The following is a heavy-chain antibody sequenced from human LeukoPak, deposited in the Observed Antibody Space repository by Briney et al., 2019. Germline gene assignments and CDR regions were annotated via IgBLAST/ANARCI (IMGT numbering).Heavy chain of an antibody. CDR3: ARSFFGYCSSNTCLKPDY. Sequence: GGALRLSCAASGFTFGDYPMNWVRQAPGKGLEWVSSISSGSTYKYYADSVKGRFTISRDNAKNSLYLQMNSLRAEDTAVYYCARSFFGYCSSNTCLKPDYWGQGTLVTVSS. D-gene: IGHD2-2*01. CDR2: ISSGSTYK. V-gene: IGHV3-21*01. CDR1: GFTFGDYP. J-gene: IGHJ4*02.